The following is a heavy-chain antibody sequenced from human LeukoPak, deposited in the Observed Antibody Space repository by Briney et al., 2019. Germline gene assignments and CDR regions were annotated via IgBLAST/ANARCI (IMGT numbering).Heavy chain of an antibody. CDR3: TTRLRYFDWTIYDFDY. Sequence: GGSLRLSCAASGFTFSNAWMSWVRQAPGKGLEWVGRIKSKTDGGTTDYAAPVKGRFTISRDDSKNTLYLQMNSLKTEDTAVYYCTTRLRYFDWTIYDFDYWGQGTLVTVSS. V-gene: IGHV3-15*01. CDR1: GFTFSNAW. D-gene: IGHD3-9*01. J-gene: IGHJ4*02. CDR2: IKSKTDGGTT.